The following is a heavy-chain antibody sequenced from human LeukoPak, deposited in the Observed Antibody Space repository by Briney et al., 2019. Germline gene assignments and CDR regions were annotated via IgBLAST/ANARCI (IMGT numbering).Heavy chain of an antibody. CDR3: ARDATTEPGTVYMDV. CDR1: GFTFSDYE. J-gene: IGHJ6*03. CDR2: ISTSGSII. Sequence: PGGSLRLSCAASGFTFSDYEMNWVRQAPGKGLEWILHISTSGSIIHYADSVKSRFTISRDNAKNSLYLQMNSLRAEDTALYFCARDATTEPGTVYMDVWGKGTTVTISS. V-gene: IGHV3-48*03. D-gene: IGHD6-13*01.